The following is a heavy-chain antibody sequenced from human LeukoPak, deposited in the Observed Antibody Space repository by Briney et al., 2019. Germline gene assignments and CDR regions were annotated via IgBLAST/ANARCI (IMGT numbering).Heavy chain of an antibody. CDR3: ARAPGDDYVWGSYRYLLDY. V-gene: IGHV1-69*13. CDR2: IIPIFGTA. D-gene: IGHD3-16*02. J-gene: IGHJ4*02. CDR1: GGTFSSYA. Sequence: ASVKVSCKASGGTFSSYAISWVRQAPGQGLEWMGGIIPIFGTANYAQKFQGRVTITADESTSTAYMGLSSLRSEDTAVYYCARAPGDDYVWGSYRYLLDYWGQGTLVTVSS.